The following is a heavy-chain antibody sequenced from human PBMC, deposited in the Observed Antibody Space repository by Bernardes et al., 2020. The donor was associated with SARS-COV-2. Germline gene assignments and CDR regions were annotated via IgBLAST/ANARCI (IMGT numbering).Heavy chain of an antibody. CDR2: INYSGST. D-gene: IGHD3-16*01. Sequence: SETLSLTCAVYGGSLSGYYWNWIRQPPGKGLEWIGEINYSGSTNYNPSLKSRVTISVDTSKNLFSLKLSSVTAADTAVYYCARAVWGIWHFDLWGRDTLVTVSS. CDR1: GGSLSGYY. CDR3: ARAVWGIWHFDL. V-gene: IGHV4-34*01. J-gene: IGHJ2*01.